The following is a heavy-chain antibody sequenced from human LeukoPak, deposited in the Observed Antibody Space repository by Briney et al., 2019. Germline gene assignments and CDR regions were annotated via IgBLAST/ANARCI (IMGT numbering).Heavy chain of an antibody. CDR3: AREREERGYSYGYNY. CDR2: IHYSGST. Sequence: SETLSLTCTVSGGSVSSGSYYWSWIRQPPRKGLEWIGYIHYSGSTNYNPSLKSRVTISVDTSKNQFSLKLSSVTAADTAVYYCAREREERGYSYGYNYWGQGTLVTVSS. J-gene: IGHJ4*02. CDR1: GGSVSSGSYY. V-gene: IGHV4-61*01. D-gene: IGHD5-18*01.